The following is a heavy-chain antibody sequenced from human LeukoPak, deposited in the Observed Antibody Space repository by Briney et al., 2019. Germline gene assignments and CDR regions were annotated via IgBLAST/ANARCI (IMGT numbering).Heavy chain of an antibody. CDR1: GFTFSSYE. CDR3: ARERNYYDSSGYESY. J-gene: IGHJ4*02. CDR2: ISSSGSTI. D-gene: IGHD3-22*01. V-gene: IGHV3-48*03. Sequence: PGGSLRLSCAASGFTFSSYEMNWVRQAPGKGLEWVSYISSSGSTIYYADSVKGRFTISRDNAENSLYLQMNSLRAEDTAVYYCARERNYYDSSGYESYWGQGTLVTVSS.